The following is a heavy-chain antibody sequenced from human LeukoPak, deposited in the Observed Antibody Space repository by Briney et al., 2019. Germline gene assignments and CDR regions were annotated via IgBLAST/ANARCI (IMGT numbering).Heavy chain of an antibody. J-gene: IGHJ4*02. D-gene: IGHD3-3*01. CDR1: GFTFSSYS. Sequence: PGGSLRLSCAASGFTFSSYSMNWVRQAPGKGLEWVSAISGSGGSTYYADSVKGRFTISRDNSKNTLYLQMNSLRAEDTAVYYCAKDPPGFGVVIYWGQGTLVTVSS. CDR2: ISGSGGST. CDR3: AKDPPGFGVVIY. V-gene: IGHV3-23*01.